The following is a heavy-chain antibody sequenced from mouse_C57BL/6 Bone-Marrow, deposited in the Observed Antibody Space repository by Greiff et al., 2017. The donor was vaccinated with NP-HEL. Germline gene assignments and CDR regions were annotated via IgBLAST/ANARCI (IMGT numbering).Heavy chain of an antibody. V-gene: IGHV5-9-1*02. J-gene: IGHJ4*01. CDR1: GFTFSSYA. CDR3: TRAKLFYAMDY. CDR2: ISSGGDYI. Sequence: EVKVVESGEGLVKPGGSLKLSCAASGFTFSSYAMSWVRQTPEKRLEWVAYISSGGDYIYYADTVKGRFTISRDNARNTLYLQMSSLKSEDTAMYYCTRAKLFYAMDYWGQGTSVTVSS.